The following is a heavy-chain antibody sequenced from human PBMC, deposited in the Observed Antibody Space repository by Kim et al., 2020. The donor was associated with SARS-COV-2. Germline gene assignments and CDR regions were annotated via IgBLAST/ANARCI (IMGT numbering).Heavy chain of an antibody. J-gene: IGHJ4*02. V-gene: IGHV3-30*18. CDR2: ISYDGSYK. Sequence: GGSLRLSCAASGFTFSRFGMHWVRQAPGKGLEWVAVISYDGSYKDYAASVEGRFSISRDNSKNTLYLQMNSLRAEDTALYYCAKEVHVYTAIWGQGTLVTVSS. CDR1: GFTFSRFG. D-gene: IGHD5-18*01. CDR3: AKEVHVYTAI.